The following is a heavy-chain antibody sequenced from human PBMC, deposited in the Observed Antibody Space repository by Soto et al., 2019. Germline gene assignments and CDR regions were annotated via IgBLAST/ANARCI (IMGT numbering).Heavy chain of an antibody. J-gene: IGHJ4*02. Sequence: HVQLLQSGVEVKKPGASVKVSCQASGYNFTTYGFNWVRQAPGQGLEWMGWISGYDGNTKYAENLEDRVTMTTDTSTSTAYMVLGSLRSDDTAVYYCASTAEGYCSATACPFDYWGQGTPVTVTS. CDR1: GYNFTTYG. V-gene: IGHV1-18*04. CDR2: ISGYDGNT. D-gene: IGHD2-15*01. CDR3: ASTAEGYCSATACPFDY.